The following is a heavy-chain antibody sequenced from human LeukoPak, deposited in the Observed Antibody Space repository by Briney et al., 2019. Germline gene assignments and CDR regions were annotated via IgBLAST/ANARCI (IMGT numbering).Heavy chain of an antibody. CDR1: GGSFSGYY. V-gene: IGHV4-34*01. Sequence: SETLSLTCAVYGGSFSGYYWSWIRQPPGKGLEWIGEINHSGSTNYNPSLKSRVTISVDTSKNQFSLKLSSVTAADTAVYYCARMNPAAISHYYGMDVWGQGTTVTVSS. CDR2: INHSGST. D-gene: IGHD2-2*02. CDR3: ARMNPAAISHYYGMDV. J-gene: IGHJ6*02.